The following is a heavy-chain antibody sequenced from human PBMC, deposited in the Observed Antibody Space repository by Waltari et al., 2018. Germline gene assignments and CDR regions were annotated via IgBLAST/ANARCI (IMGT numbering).Heavy chain of an antibody. V-gene: IGHV3-30-3*01. CDR2: VSYDGSNK. J-gene: IGHJ4*02. D-gene: IGHD2-15*01. Sequence: VQLLESGGGLVQPGGSLRLSCAASGFTFRSYAMHWVRQAPGKGLEWVAVVSYDGSNKYYADSVKGRFTISRDNSKNALYVQMNSLRIEDTAIYYCARDRDVVVVGPEFGYWGQGTLVTVSS. CDR1: GFTFRSYA. CDR3: ARDRDVVVVGPEFGY.